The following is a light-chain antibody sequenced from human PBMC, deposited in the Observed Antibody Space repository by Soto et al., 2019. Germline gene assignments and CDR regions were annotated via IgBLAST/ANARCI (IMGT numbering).Light chain of an antibody. CDR3: SSYYSSLSGWV. Sequence: QSVLTQPPSVSGAPGQRVTISCTGSSSNIGAGYDVHWYQQLPGTAPKLLIYGNSNRPSGVPDRFSGSKSGTSASLPITRRQDEDEAAYYCSSYYSSLSGWVFGGGTKLTVL. J-gene: IGLJ3*02. V-gene: IGLV1-40*01. CDR1: SSNIGAGYD. CDR2: GNS.